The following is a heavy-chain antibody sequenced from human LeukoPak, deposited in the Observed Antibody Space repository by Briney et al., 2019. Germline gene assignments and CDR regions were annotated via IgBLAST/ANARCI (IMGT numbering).Heavy chain of an antibody. CDR2: VYNSGST. CDR1: GGAFSSYY. J-gene: IGHJ4*02. V-gene: IGHV4-59*01. CDR3: ARGGHGVPFDF. D-gene: IGHD4-17*01. Sequence: SETLSLTCTVSGGAFSSYYWSWIRQPPGKGLEWIGYVYNSGSTRYYPSLKSRVTIPLDTSRNQFSLRLSSVTAADTAVYYCARGGHGVPFDFWGQGILVTVSS.